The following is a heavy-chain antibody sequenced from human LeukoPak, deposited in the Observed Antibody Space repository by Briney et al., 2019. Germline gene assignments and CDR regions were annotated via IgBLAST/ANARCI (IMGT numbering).Heavy chain of an antibody. J-gene: IGHJ4*02. V-gene: IGHV1-18*01. CDR1: GYTFTKYG. Sequence: GASVKVSCKASGYTFTKYGITWVRQAPGQGPEWVGWISAYNGHTESAQKFQGRVTMTTDTSTNTAYMELRSLRSDDTAVYYSARTGIDYGDYGLLDYWGQGSLVTVSS. D-gene: IGHD4-17*01. CDR3: ARTGIDYGDYGLLDY. CDR2: ISAYNGHT.